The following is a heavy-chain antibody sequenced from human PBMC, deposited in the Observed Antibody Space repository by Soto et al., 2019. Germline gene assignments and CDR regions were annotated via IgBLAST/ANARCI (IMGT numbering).Heavy chain of an antibody. D-gene: IGHD6-6*01. Sequence: LRLSCAASGFTFSSYAMSWVRQAPGKGLEWVSAISGSGGSTYYADSVKGRFTISRDNSKNTLYLQMNSLRAEDTAVYYCAKETPYSSSSTPYYFDYWGQGTLVTVSS. J-gene: IGHJ4*02. V-gene: IGHV3-23*01. CDR3: AKETPYSSSSTPYYFDY. CDR2: ISGSGGST. CDR1: GFTFSSYA.